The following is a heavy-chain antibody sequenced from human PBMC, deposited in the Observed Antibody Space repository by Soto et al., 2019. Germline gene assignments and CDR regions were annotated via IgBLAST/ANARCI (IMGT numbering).Heavy chain of an antibody. CDR2: ISSSSSYI. D-gene: IGHD6-13*01. J-gene: IGHJ5*02. V-gene: IGHV3-21*01. Sequence: GGSLRLSCAASGFTFSSYSMNWVRQAPGKGLEWVSSISSSSSYIYYADSVKGRLTISRDNAKNSLYLQMNSLRAEDTAVYYCARDGTGYSSPNWFDPWGQGTLVTVSS. CDR3: ARDGTGYSSPNWFDP. CDR1: GFTFSSYS.